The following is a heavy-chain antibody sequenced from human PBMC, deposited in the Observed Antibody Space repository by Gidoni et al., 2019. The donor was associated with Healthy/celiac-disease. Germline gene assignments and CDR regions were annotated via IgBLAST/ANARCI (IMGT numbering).Heavy chain of an antibody. J-gene: IGHJ3*02. Sequence: QVQLVESGGGVVQPGRSLRLSCAASGFTFSSYAMHWVRQAPGKGLEWVAVISYDGSNKYYADSVKGRFTISRDNSKNTLYLQMNSLRAEDTAVYYCARDGATAILEDAFDIWGQGTMVTVSS. CDR1: GFTFSSYA. V-gene: IGHV3-30*04. CDR2: ISYDGSNK. CDR3: ARDGATAILEDAFDI. D-gene: IGHD2-2*02.